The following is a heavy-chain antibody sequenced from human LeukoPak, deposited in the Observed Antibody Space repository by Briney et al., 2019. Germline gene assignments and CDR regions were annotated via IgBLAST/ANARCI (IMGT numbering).Heavy chain of an antibody. V-gene: IGHV1-24*01. CDR1: GYTLTELS. CDR2: LDPEDGET. Sequence: GASVKVSCKVSGYTLTELSMHWVRQAPGKGLEWMGGLDPEDGETIYAQKFQGRVTMTEDTSTDTAYMELSSLRSEDTAVYYCATGFRRSSTSCYFCSGYYFDYWGQGTLVTVSS. CDR3: ATGFRRSSTSCYFCSGYYFDY. D-gene: IGHD2-2*01. J-gene: IGHJ4*02.